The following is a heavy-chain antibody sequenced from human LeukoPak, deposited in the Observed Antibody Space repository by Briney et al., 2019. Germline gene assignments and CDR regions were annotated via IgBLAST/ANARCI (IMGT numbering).Heavy chain of an antibody. CDR3: ARVQRGIAVALDY. J-gene: IGHJ4*02. CDR2: ISTTGSSI. V-gene: IGHV3-48*04. CDR1: EFTFSSYS. D-gene: IGHD6-19*01. Sequence: GGSLRLSCAASEFTFSSYSMNWVRQAPGKGLEWVSYISTTGSSIYYADSVKGRFTISRDDVKNLLYLQMNSLRAEDTAVYYCARVQRGIAVALDYWGQGTLATVSS.